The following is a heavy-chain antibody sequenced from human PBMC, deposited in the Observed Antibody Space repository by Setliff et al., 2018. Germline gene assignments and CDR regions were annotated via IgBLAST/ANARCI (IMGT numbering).Heavy chain of an antibody. CDR1: GDTFRSYA. CDR2: VIPMSTTP. D-gene: IGHD2-15*01. CDR3: ARDENCSGGTCHIYYHHGMDV. J-gene: IGHJ6*02. V-gene: IGHV1-69*13. Sequence: GASVKVSCKVSGDTFRSYALTWVRQAPGQGLEWMGGVIPMSTTPRYAQKFQGRITITADESTRTVYMELTSLRSEDTAVYYCARDENCSGGTCHIYYHHGMDVWGQGTTVTVS.